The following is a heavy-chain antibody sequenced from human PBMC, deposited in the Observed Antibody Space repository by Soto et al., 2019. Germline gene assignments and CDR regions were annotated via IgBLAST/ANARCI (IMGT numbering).Heavy chain of an antibody. Sequence: SVKVSCKASGGTFSSYAISWVRQAPGQGLEWMGGIIPIFGTANYAQKFQGRVTITADKSTSTAYMELSSLRSEDTAVYYCARGDFWSGYYPNCYYYGMDVWRQGTTLTVS. D-gene: IGHD3-3*01. V-gene: IGHV1-69*06. CDR2: IIPIFGTA. CDR3: ARGDFWSGYYPNCYYYGMDV. J-gene: IGHJ6*02. CDR1: GGTFSSYA.